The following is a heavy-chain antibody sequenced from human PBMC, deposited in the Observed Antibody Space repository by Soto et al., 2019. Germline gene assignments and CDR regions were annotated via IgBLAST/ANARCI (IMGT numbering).Heavy chain of an antibody. Sequence: LRLSCAASGFTFSTFGIHWVRQAPGKGLEWVAVISFDGDNKYYADSVKGRFTISRDNSRNTVYLQMNSLRHDDTAVYYCVKDLYDYNYMYYFDFWGQGTLVTVSS. CDR3: VKDLYDYNYMYYFDF. J-gene: IGHJ4*02. V-gene: IGHV3-30*18. CDR2: ISFDGDNK. CDR1: GFTFSTFG. D-gene: IGHD4-4*01.